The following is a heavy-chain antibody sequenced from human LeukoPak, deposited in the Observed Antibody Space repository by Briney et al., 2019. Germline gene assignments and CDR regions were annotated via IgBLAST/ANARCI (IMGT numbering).Heavy chain of an antibody. D-gene: IGHD2-15*01. V-gene: IGHV3-48*01. CDR1: GFTFRSYS. Sequence: GGSLRLSCAASGFTFRSYSMMWVRQAPGKGLEWVSYISSSSTTIHYADSVKCRFTICRDSSKNTLYLQMNSLRAGDAAVYYCAKAPVTTCSGAYCYPFDYWSQGTLVTVSS. CDR2: ISSSSTTI. CDR3: AKAPVTTCSGAYCYPFDY. J-gene: IGHJ4*02.